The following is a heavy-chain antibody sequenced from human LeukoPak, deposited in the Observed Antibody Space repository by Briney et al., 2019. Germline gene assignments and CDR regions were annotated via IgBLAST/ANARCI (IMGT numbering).Heavy chain of an antibody. CDR3: ARSGYSYGLTAFDY. J-gene: IGHJ4*02. CDR1: GGTFSSYA. V-gene: IGHV1-69*06. D-gene: IGHD5-18*01. Sequence: ASVKVSCKASGGTFSSYAISWVRQAPGQGLEWMGGIIPIFGTANYAQKFQGRVTITADKSTSTAYMELSSLRSEDTAVYYCARSGYSYGLTAFDYWGQGTLVTVSS. CDR2: IIPIFGTA.